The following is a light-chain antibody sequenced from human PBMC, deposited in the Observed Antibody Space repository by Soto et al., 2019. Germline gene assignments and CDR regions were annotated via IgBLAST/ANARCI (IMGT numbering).Light chain of an antibody. V-gene: IGKV1-39*01. Sequence: DIQMTQSPSSLSASVGDRVTISCRASQTISTFLNWYQQKPGTAPRLLIYRASSVNSGVPPRFSGSGSGRDFTLTISCLQSEDFATYYCQQYYSYRPWTFGQGTKVDIK. J-gene: IGKJ1*01. CDR1: QTISTF. CDR3: QQYYSYRPWT. CDR2: RAS.